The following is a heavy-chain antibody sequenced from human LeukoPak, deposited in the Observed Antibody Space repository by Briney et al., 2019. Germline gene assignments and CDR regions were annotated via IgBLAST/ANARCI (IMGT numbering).Heavy chain of an antibody. CDR3: ARVVVVPTAMWEYFYMDV. J-gene: IGHJ6*03. Sequence: PGGSLRLSCAASGFIFSDYYMSWIRQAPGKGLEWISYISSSDSPKHYTDSVKGRFTISRDNTKNSLFLQMNSLRDEDTAVYYCARVVVVPTAMWEYFYMDVWGKGTTVTISS. V-gene: IGHV3-11*01. D-gene: IGHD2-2*01. CDR1: GFIFSDYY. CDR2: ISSSDSPK.